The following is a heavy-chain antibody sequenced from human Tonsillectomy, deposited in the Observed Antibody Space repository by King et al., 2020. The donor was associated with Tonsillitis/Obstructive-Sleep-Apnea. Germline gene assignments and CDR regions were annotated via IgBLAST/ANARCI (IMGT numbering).Heavy chain of an antibody. D-gene: IGHD2-2*01. J-gene: IGHJ4*02. CDR3: VRWGGYCSSTNCYTYFDY. CDR1: GFTFSDYY. V-gene: IGHV3-11*05. Sequence: HVQLVESGGGLVKPGGSLRLSCVASGFTFSDYYMSWIRQAPGKWLEWVSYISSSSSYTNYADSVKGRFTISRDNAKNSLYLQMNSLRAEDTAVYYCVRWGGYCSSTNCYTYFDYWGQGTLVTVSS. CDR2: ISSSSSYT.